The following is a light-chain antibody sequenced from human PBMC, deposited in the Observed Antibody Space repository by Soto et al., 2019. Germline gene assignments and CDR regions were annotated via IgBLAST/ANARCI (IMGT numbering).Light chain of an antibody. CDR2: EVS. V-gene: IGLV2-8*01. CDR3: TSYGGSNNLL. CDR1: SSDVGGYNS. Sequence: QSALTQPPSASGSPGQSVTISCTGTSSDVGGYNSVSWYQQHPGKAPKLMIYEVSRRPSGVPERFSGSKSGNTASLTVSGLHDEDEDDYYCTSYGGSNNLLFGGGTQLTVL. J-gene: IGLJ2*01.